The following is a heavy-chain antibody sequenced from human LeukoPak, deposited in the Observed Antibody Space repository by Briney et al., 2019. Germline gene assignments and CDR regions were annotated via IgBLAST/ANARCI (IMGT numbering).Heavy chain of an antibody. Sequence: ASVKVSCKASGYTFTSYGISWVRQAPGQGLEWMGWISAYNGNTNYAQKLQGRVTMTTDTSTGTAYMELRSLRSDDTAVYYCARPRRCSSTSCTDAFDIWGQGTMVTVSS. CDR1: GYTFTSYG. J-gene: IGHJ3*02. D-gene: IGHD2-2*01. V-gene: IGHV1-18*01. CDR2: ISAYNGNT. CDR3: ARPRRCSSTSCTDAFDI.